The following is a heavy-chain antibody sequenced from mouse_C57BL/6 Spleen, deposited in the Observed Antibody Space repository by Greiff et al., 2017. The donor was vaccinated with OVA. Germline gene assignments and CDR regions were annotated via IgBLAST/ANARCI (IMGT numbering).Heavy chain of an antibody. CDR2: IDPETGGT. CDR1: GYTFTDYE. D-gene: IGHD1-1*01. J-gene: IGHJ2*01. V-gene: IGHV1-15*01. Sequence: QVQLQQSGAELVRPGASVTLSCKASGYTFTDYEMHWVKLTPVHGLEWIGAIDPETGGTAYNQKFKGKAILTADKSSSTAYMELRSLTSEDSAVYYCTRWGTVVATDYWGQGTTLTVSA. CDR3: TRWGTVVATDY.